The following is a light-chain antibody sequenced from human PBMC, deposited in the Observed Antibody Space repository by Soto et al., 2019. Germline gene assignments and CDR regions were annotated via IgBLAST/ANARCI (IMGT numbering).Light chain of an antibody. CDR1: QSVSSSY. CDR2: GTS. CDR3: QQYGNSQLT. Sequence: EIVLTQSPGTLSLSPGERATLSCRASQSVSSSYLAWYQQKPGQAPRLLIDGTSSRATGIPDRFSGSGSGTDFTLTISRLEPEDFVVYYCQQYGNSQLTFGGGTKVEIK. V-gene: IGKV3-20*01. J-gene: IGKJ4*01.